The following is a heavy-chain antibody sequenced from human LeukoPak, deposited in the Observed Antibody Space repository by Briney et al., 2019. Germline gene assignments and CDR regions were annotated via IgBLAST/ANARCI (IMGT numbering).Heavy chain of an antibody. Sequence: GGSLRLSCAASGFTFTEYSIIWVRQAPGKGLEWVSFISDISDRSSTIHYADSVKGRFTISRDNAERSVYLQMNSLRADDTAVYYCARVGGPKLKTCYMDVWGTGTPVNVSS. J-gene: IGHJ6*03. CDR1: GFTFTEYS. CDR2: ISDRSSTI. V-gene: IGHV3-48*04. D-gene: IGHD3-16*01. CDR3: ARVGGPKLKTCYMDV.